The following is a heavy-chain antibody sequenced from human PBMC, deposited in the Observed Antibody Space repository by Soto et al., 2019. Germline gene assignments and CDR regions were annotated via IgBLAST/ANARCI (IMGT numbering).Heavy chain of an antibody. J-gene: IGHJ4*02. Sequence: QVQLVQSGAEVKKPGASVKVSCKGSGYTFTGHYMYWVRQAPGQGLEWMGWINPDNGGTSYALKVQGRVTMTKDTSINTAYMELRRLRSDDTAVYYWARAVGKVGYSSSSCDYWGQGSLVTVST. CDR1: GYTFTGHY. D-gene: IGHD6-6*01. CDR3: ARAVGKVGYSSSSCDY. V-gene: IGHV1-2*02. CDR2: INPDNGGT.